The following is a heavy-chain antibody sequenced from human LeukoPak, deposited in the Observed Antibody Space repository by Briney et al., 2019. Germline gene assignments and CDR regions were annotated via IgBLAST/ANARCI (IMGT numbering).Heavy chain of an antibody. Sequence: GASVKVSFQASGGTFSSYAISWVRQPPGQGLEWMGRIITIFGTANYAQKFQGRVTIITDESTSTAYMELSSLRSEDTAVYYCASPGPEYAYSGSLNFDYWGQGTLVTVSS. CDR3: ASPGPEYAYSGSLNFDY. CDR1: GGTFSSYA. CDR2: IITIFGTA. J-gene: IGHJ4*02. D-gene: IGHD1-26*01. V-gene: IGHV1-69*05.